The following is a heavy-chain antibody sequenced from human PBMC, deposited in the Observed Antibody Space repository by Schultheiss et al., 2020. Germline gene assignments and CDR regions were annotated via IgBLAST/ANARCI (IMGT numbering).Heavy chain of an antibody. CDR1: GFTFSSYE. CDR3: ARKRPWGNYGMDV. D-gene: IGHD3-16*01. CDR2: ISSSGSTI. V-gene: IGHV3-48*03. J-gene: IGHJ6*02. Sequence: GESLKISCEASGFTFSSYEMNWVRQAPGKGLEWVSYISSSGSTIYYADSVKRRFTISRDNAKNSLYLQMNSLRAEDTAVYYCARKRPWGNYGMDVWGQGTTVTVSS.